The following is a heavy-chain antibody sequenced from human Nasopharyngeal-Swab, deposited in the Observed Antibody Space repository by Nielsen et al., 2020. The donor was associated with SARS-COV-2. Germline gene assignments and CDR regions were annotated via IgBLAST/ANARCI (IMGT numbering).Heavy chain of an antibody. V-gene: IGHV3-23*01. D-gene: IGHD6-13*01. CDR3: AKTLDQYSSSWYRFY. CDR2: ISGSGGST. Sequence: WIRQPPGKGLEWVSAISGSGGSTYYADSVKGRFTIPRDNSKNTLYLQMNGLRAEDTAVYYCAKTLDQYSSSWYRFYWGQGTLVTVSS. J-gene: IGHJ4*02.